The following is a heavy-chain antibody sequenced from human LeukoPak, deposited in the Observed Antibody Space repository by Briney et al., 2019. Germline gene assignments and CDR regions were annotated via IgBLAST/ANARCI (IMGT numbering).Heavy chain of an antibody. V-gene: IGHV3-30*18. CDR3: AKDLYSSGWYYFDY. Sequence: PGGSLRLSCAASGFTFSSYGMHWVRQAPGKGLEWVAVISYDGSNKYYADSVKGRFTISRDNSKNTLYLQMNSLRAEDTAVCYCAKDLYSSGWYYFDYWGQGTLVTVSS. CDR2: ISYDGSNK. J-gene: IGHJ4*02. D-gene: IGHD6-19*01. CDR1: GFTFSSYG.